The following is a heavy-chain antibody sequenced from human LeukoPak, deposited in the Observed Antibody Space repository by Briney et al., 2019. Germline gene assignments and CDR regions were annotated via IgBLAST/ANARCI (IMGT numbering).Heavy chain of an antibody. Sequence: SVKVSCKASGGTFSSYAISWVRQAPGQGLEWMGGIIPIFGTANYTQKFQGRVTITADESTSTAYMELSSLRSEDTAVYYCARAYSSSWFSTRPYYYYYYYMDVWGKGTTVTVSS. V-gene: IGHV1-69*13. D-gene: IGHD6-13*01. CDR2: IIPIFGTA. CDR1: GGTFSSYA. CDR3: ARAYSSSWFSTRPYYYYYYYMDV. J-gene: IGHJ6*03.